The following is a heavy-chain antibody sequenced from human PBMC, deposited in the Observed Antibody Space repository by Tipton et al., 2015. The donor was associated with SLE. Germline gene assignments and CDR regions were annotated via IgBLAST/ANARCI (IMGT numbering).Heavy chain of an antibody. V-gene: IGHV1-69*18. CDR2: IIPIFGTA. Sequence: QLVQSGAEVKKPGSSVKVSCKASGGTFSSYAISWVRQAPGQGLEWMGRIIPIFGTANYAQKFQGRVTITADESTSTAYMELSSLRSEDTAVYYCARDAAGITMIVAVADDAFDIWGQGTMVTVSS. D-gene: IGHD3-22*01. CDR3: ARDAAGITMIVAVADDAFDI. J-gene: IGHJ3*02. CDR1: GGTFSSYA.